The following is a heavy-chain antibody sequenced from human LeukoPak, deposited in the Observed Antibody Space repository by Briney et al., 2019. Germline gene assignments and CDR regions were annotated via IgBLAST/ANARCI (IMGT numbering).Heavy chain of an antibody. Sequence: ASVKVSCKVSGYTLTELSMHWVRQAPGKGLEWMGWINPNSGGTNYAQKFQGRVTMTRDTSISTAYMELSRLRSDDTAVYYCARGPDYYDSSGYHRPPFDYWGQGTLVTVSS. J-gene: IGHJ4*02. V-gene: IGHV1-2*02. CDR2: INPNSGGT. CDR3: ARGPDYYDSSGYHRPPFDY. CDR1: GYTLTELS. D-gene: IGHD3-22*01.